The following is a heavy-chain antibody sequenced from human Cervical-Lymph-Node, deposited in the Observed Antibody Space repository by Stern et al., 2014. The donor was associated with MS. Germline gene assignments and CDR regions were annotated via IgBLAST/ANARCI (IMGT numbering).Heavy chain of an antibody. Sequence: LQLVQSGAEVKKPGESLTISCKGFGYSFNIYWIAWVRQRPGKGLECMGIIYPDDSDTGYSPSFQGQVSFSVDKSISTAYLQWSSLKPSDTATYFCARRGMDVWGQGTSVTVSS. J-gene: IGHJ6*02. V-gene: IGHV5-51*01. CDR3: ARRGMDV. CDR2: IYPDDSDT. CDR1: GYSFNIYW.